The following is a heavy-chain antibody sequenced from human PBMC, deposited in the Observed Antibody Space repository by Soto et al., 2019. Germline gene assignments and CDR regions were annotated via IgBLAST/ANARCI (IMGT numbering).Heavy chain of an antibody. CDR1: GFTFSTYS. Sequence: EVQLVDSGGGLVKPGGSLRLSCAASGFTFSTYSMNWVRQAPGKGLEWVSSISSSSNYIYYADSVKGRFTISRDNAKNSLYLQMNSLRAEDTAVYYCARGWEYCGGDCLDYWGQGTLVTVSS. D-gene: IGHD2-21*02. J-gene: IGHJ4*02. V-gene: IGHV3-21*01. CDR3: ARGWEYCGGDCLDY. CDR2: ISSSSNYI.